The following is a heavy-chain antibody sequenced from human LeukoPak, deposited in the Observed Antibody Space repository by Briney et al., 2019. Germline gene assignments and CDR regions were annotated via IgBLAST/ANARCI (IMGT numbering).Heavy chain of an antibody. V-gene: IGHV1-2*02. J-gene: IGHJ4*02. CDR2: INPNSGGT. CDR1: GYTFTGYY. D-gene: IGHD6-19*01. CDR3: ARARESGWPKGGFDY. Sequence: GASVKVSCKASGYTFTGYYMHWVRQAPGQGLEWMGWINPNSGGTNYAQKFQGRVTMTRDTSISTAYMELSRLRSDDTAVYYCARARESGWPKGGFDYWGQGTPVTVSS.